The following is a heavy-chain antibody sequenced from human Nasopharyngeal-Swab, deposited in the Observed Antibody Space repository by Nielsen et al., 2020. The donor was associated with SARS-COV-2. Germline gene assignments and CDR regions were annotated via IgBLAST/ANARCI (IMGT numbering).Heavy chain of an antibody. Sequence: ASVKVSCKTSGYTFASFDINWVRQARGQGLEWMGWIGAYNGNTNYAQKFQDRVTMTTDTSTSTVYMELRSLRSDDTAVYYCARHGVAEDYWGQGTLVTVSS. CDR2: IGAYNGNT. CDR3: ARHGVAEDY. J-gene: IGHJ4*02. D-gene: IGHD3-3*01. V-gene: IGHV1-18*01. CDR1: GYTFASFD.